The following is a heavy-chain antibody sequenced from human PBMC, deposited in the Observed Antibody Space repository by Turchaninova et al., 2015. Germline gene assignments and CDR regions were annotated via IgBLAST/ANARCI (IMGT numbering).Heavy chain of an antibody. CDR3: ARHRYSSSQYYFDY. CDR1: GYHVSTYW. CDR2: IYPDDSET. D-gene: IGHD6-13*01. J-gene: IGHJ4*02. V-gene: IGHV5-51*07. Sequence: EVQLAQSGAEVKKPGESLTLSCKGSGYHVSTYWSGWVHKMPGKGLEWMGIIYPDDSETRYSPSFQGQVTISADKSISTADLQWSSLKASDNAIYYCARHRYSSSQYYFDYWAQGTLVTVSS.